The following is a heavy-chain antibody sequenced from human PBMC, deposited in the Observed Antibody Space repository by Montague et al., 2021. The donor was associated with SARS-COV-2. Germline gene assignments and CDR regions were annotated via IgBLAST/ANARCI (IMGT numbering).Heavy chain of an antibody. V-gene: IGHV4-34*01. CDR2: INHSGNT. D-gene: IGHD3-22*01. CDR1: GGSFSDYH. Sequence: SETLSLTCAVYGGSFSDYHWSWIRQPPGQGLEWIGEINHSGNTNYNPSLKSRVTISRDTSKSQFSLKLSSVTAADTAVYYCARGLTDISMIVVVLLGASHSFDSWGQGTLVTVSS. J-gene: IGHJ4*02. CDR3: ARGLTDISMIVVVLLGASHSFDS.